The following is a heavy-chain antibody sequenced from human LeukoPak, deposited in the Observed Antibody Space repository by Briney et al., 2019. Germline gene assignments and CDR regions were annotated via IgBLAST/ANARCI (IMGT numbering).Heavy chain of an antibody. D-gene: IGHD1-1*01. CDR3: AKDGGHWNDFDY. CDR2: INTDGTKK. CDR1: GFTFRRFA. Sequence: PGTSLRLSCAASGFTFRRFAIHWVRQAPGKGLEWVAVINTDGTKKYYADSVTGRFTMSRDNSKSTVALEMTSLRPEDAGVYYCAKDGGHWNDFDYWGQEPWSPSRQ. V-gene: IGHV3-30*04. J-gene: IGHJ4*01.